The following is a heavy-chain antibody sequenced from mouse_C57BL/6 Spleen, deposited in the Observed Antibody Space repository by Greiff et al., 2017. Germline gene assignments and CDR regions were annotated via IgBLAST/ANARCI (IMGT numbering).Heavy chain of an antibody. Sequence: QVQLQQPGAELVRPGSSVKLSCKASGYTFTSYWMHWVKQRPIQGLEWIGNIDPSDSETHYNQKFKDKATLTVDKSSSTAYMQLSSLTSEDSAVYYCARDDGYYDYYAMDYWGQGTSVTVSS. D-gene: IGHD2-3*01. CDR2: IDPSDSET. CDR1: GYTFTSYW. CDR3: ARDDGYYDYYAMDY. V-gene: IGHV1-52*01. J-gene: IGHJ4*01.